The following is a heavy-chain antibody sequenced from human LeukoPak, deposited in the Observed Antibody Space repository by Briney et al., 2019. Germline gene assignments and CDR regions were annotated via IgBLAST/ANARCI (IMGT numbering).Heavy chain of an antibody. CDR1: GFTFSSYS. CDR3: ARDARYSSSWPDAFDI. Sequence: GGSLRLSCAASGFTFSSYSMNWARQAPGKGLEWVSSISSSSSYIYYADSVKGRFTISRDNAKNSLYLQMNSLRAEDTAVYYCARDARYSSSWPDAFDIWGQGTMVTVSS. V-gene: IGHV3-21*01. CDR2: ISSSSSYI. D-gene: IGHD6-13*01. J-gene: IGHJ3*02.